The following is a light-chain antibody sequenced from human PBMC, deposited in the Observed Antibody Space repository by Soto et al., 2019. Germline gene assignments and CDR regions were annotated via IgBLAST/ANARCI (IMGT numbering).Light chain of an antibody. CDR3: QQYGSSLWT. CDR1: QSVSSSY. J-gene: IGKJ1*01. CDR2: CAS. V-gene: IGKV3-20*01. Sequence: EIVLTQSPGTLSLSPGERATLSCRASQSVSSSYLAWYQQKPGQAPRLLIYCASSRATGIPDRFSGSGSGTDFTLTISRLEPEDFAVYYCQQYGSSLWTFGQGTKVEIE.